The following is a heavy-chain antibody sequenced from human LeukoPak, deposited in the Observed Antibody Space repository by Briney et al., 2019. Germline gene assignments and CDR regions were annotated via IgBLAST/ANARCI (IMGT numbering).Heavy chain of an antibody. D-gene: IGHD5-24*01. Sequence: SETLSLTCAVYGGSFSGYYWSWICQPPGKGLEWIGEINHSGSTNYNPSLKSRVTISVDTSKNQFSLKLSSVTAADTAVYYCARDMATSIGGFDYWGQGTLVTVSS. V-gene: IGHV4-34*01. CDR3: ARDMATSIGGFDY. CDR1: GGSFSGYY. CDR2: INHSGST. J-gene: IGHJ4*02.